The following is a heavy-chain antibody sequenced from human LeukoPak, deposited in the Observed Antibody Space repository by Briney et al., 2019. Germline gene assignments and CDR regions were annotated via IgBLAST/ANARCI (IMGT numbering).Heavy chain of an antibody. D-gene: IGHD2-2*01. Sequence: KPSETLSLTCAVSGGSISSSGYFWGWIRQSPGNGLEWIGSLSFGGSTYYNPSLKSRVTISGDTAKNHVSLKLISVSAADTAVYYCAREGLPGLCTSTSYYAVFDPWGQGTLVTVSS. V-gene: IGHV4-39*02. CDR1: GGSISSSGYF. CDR2: LSFGGST. J-gene: IGHJ5*02. CDR3: AREGLPGLCTSTSYYAVFDP.